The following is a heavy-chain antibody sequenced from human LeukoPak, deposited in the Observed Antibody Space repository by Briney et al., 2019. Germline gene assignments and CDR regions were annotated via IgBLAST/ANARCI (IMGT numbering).Heavy chain of an antibody. J-gene: IGHJ4*02. Sequence: GGSLRPSCAASGFTVSSNYMSWVRQAPGKGLEWVSVIYSGGSTYYADSVKGRFTISRDNSKNTLYLQMNSLRAEDTAVYYCARGRRWLNYYFDYWGQGTLVTVSS. V-gene: IGHV3-53*01. CDR3: ARGRRWLNYYFDY. CDR1: GFTVSSNY. D-gene: IGHD5-24*01. CDR2: IYSGGST.